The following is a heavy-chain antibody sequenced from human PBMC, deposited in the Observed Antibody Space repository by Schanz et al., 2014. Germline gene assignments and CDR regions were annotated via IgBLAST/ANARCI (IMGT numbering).Heavy chain of an antibody. CDR3: ARGGYSSGWYDRDIAHFDY. Sequence: GPGVKEPGASVKVSCEASRYTFNTYGLNWVRQAPGQGLEWMGWISAYTNNTNYAQKLQGRVTMTADTSTSTAYMELRSLRSDDTAVYYCARGGYSSGWYDRDIAHFDYWGQGTLVTVSS. D-gene: IGHD6-19*01. V-gene: IGHV1-18*01. J-gene: IGHJ4*02. CDR2: ISAYTNNT. CDR1: RYTFNTYG.